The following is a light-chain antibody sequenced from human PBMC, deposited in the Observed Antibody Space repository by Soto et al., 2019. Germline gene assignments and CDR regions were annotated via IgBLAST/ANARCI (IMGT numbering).Light chain of an antibody. CDR2: GAS. J-gene: IGKJ4*01. Sequence: EIVLTQSPGTLSLSPGERATLSCRASQSVTSFYLAWYQQKPGQAPRLLIYGASSRATGIPDRFRGSGSGTDFTLTISRLEPEDFAVYYFQQYGRSPVTFGGGTKVEIK. CDR3: QQYGRSPVT. V-gene: IGKV3-20*01. CDR1: QSVTSFY.